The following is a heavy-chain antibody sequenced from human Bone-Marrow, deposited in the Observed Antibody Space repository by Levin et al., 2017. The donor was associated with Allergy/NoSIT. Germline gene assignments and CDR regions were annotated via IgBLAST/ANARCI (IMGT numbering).Heavy chain of an antibody. V-gene: IGHV3-74*03. D-gene: IGHD2/OR15-2a*01. CDR1: GITSSGYW. CDR3: VNFYEVY. CDR2: INGDGSSA. J-gene: IGHJ4*02. Sequence: PPGGSLRLSCVGSGITSSGYWMHWVRQPPGKGLVWVSQINGDGSSATYADSVKGRFTISRDNAKNTVYLQMNSLRTEDTAVYYCVNFYEVYWGQGTPVTVSS.